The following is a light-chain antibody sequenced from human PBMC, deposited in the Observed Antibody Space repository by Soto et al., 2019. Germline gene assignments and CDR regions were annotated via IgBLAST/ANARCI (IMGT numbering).Light chain of an antibody. CDR3: KQYGSSLWT. J-gene: IGKJ1*01. CDR2: STS. CDR1: QSVGDTY. V-gene: IGKV3-20*01. Sequence: EIVLTQSPGTLSLSPGERATLSCRASQSVGDTYLAWYQQKPGQAPRLLMYSTSIRATGIPDRFSGSGSGTDFTLTIRRLEPEDFAVYYCKQYGSSLWTFGQGTKVDIK.